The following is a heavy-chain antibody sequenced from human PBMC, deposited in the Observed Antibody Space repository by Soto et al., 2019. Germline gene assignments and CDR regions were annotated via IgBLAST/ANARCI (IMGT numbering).Heavy chain of an antibody. J-gene: IGHJ4*02. V-gene: IGHV1-69*13. CDR2: IIPIFGTA. CDR1: GGTXTSYA. D-gene: IGHD1-7*01. CDR3: ARLVLDWNLGWPFDY. Sequence: SXKVSLEASGGTXTSYAISLVRQAPGQGLEWMGGIIPIFGTANYAKKFQGRVTITADESTSKAYMELSSLRSEDTAVYYCARLVLDWNLGWPFDYWGQGTLGTVS.